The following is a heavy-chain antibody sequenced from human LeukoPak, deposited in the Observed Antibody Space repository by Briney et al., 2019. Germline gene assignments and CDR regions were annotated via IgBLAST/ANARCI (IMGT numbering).Heavy chain of an antibody. CDR3: AREETGYYYFDY. D-gene: IGHD3-9*01. CDR1: GFTFSSYS. Sequence: PGGSLRLSCAASGFTFSSYSMNWVRQAPGKGLEWVSSISSSSSYIYYADSVKGRFTISRDNAKNSLYLQMNSLRAEDTAVYYCAREETGYYYFDYWGQGTLVTVSS. CDR2: ISSSSSYI. V-gene: IGHV3-21*01. J-gene: IGHJ4*02.